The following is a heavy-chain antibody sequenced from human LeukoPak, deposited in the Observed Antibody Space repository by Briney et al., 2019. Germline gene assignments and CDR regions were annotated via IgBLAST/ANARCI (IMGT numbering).Heavy chain of an antibody. CDR2: FDPEDGDT. CDR3: ATNRLTIFGVVAGFDP. J-gene: IGHJ5*02. Sequence: ASVKVFCKVSGYTLTEFSMHWVRQAPGKGLEWMGGFDPEDGDTIYAQKFQGRVTMTEDTSTDTAYMELSSLRSEDTAVYCCATNRLTIFGVVAGFDPWGQGTLVTVSS. D-gene: IGHD3-3*01. CDR1: GYTLTEFS. V-gene: IGHV1-24*01.